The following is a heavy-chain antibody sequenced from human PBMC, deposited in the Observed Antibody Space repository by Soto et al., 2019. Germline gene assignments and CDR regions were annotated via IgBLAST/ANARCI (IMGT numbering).Heavy chain of an antibody. Sequence: SETLSLTCAVYGGSFSGYYWSWIRQPPGKGLEWIGEINHSGSTNYNPSLKSRVTISVDTSKNQFSLRLSSVTAADTAVYYCARGWKQDYWGQGTLVTVSS. CDR3: ARGWKQDY. CDR1: GGSFSGYY. J-gene: IGHJ4*02. V-gene: IGHV4-34*01. D-gene: IGHD1-1*01. CDR2: INHSGST.